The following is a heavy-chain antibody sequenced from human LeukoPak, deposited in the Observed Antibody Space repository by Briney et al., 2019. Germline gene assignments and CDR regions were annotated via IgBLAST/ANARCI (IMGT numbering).Heavy chain of an antibody. V-gene: IGHV3-33*01. D-gene: IGHD3-22*01. Sequence: PGGSLRLSCAASGFTFSTYGMNWVRQTPGKGLEWLAVIWYDGSNKYYTDSVKGRFTISRDNSKNTLYLQMNSLRGEDTAVYYCARDYYDSSGYDYWGQGTLVTVSS. J-gene: IGHJ4*02. CDR2: IWYDGSNK. CDR3: ARDYYDSSGYDY. CDR1: GFTFSTYG.